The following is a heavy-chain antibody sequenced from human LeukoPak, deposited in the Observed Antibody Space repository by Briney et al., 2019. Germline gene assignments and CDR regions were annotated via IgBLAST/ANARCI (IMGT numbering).Heavy chain of an antibody. CDR2: INPNSGGT. J-gene: IGHJ4*02. D-gene: IGHD4-11*01. CDR3: ARESLDPNDYRKGDFDY. V-gene: IGHV1-2*02. CDR1: GYTFTGYY. Sequence: GASVKVSCKASGYTFTGYYMHWVRQAPGQGLEWMGWINPNSGGTNYAQKFQGRVTMTRDTSISTAYMELSRLRSDDTAVYYCARESLDPNDYRKGDFDYWGQGTLVTVSS.